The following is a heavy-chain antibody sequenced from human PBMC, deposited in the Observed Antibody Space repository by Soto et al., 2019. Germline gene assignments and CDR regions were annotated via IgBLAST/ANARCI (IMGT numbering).Heavy chain of an antibody. J-gene: IGHJ4*02. CDR3: ARESEGAGPIDY. V-gene: IGHV3-9*01. CDR1: GFTFDDYA. D-gene: IGHD6-13*01. CDR2: ISWNSGSI. Sequence: GGSLRLSCAASGFTFDDYAMHWVRQAPGKGLEWVSGISWNSGSIGYADSVKGRFTISRDNAKNSLYLQMNSLRAEDTALYYCARESEGAGPIDYWGQGTLVTVSS.